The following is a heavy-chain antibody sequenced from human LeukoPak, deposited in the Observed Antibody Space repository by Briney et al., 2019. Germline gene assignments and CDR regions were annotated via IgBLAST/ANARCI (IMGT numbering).Heavy chain of an antibody. Sequence: PSETLSLTCTVSGGSISSSSYYWGWIRQPPGKGLEWIGSICYSGSTYYNPSLKSRVTISVDTSKNQFSLKLSSVTAADTAVYYCARRRKLEGFDYWGQGTLVTVSS. CDR2: ICYSGST. V-gene: IGHV4-39*01. J-gene: IGHJ4*02. D-gene: IGHD1-1*01. CDR1: GGSISSSSYY. CDR3: ARRRKLEGFDY.